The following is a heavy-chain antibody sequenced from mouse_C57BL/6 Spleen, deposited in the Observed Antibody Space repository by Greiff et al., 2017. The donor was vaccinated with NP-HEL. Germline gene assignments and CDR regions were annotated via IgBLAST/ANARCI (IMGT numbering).Heavy chain of an antibody. CDR3: AISRGPYGPYYFDF. CDR1: GYTFTSYG. J-gene: IGHJ2*01. CDR2: IYPRSGNT. D-gene: IGHD1-1*02. Sequence: VQLQQSGAELARPGASVKLSCKASGYTFTSYGISWVKQRTGQGLEWIGEIYPRSGNTYYNEKFKGKATLTADKSSSTAYLELRSLTSEDSAVYFCAISRGPYGPYYFDFWVPRSTLTVSS. V-gene: IGHV1-81*01.